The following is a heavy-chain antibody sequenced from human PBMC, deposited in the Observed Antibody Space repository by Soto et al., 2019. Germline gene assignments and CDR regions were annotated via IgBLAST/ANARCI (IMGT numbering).Heavy chain of an antibody. CDR2: IHYSGTT. D-gene: IGHD2-8*01. CDR1: GTSISSYY. Sequence: SETLSLTCTASGTSISSYYWSWIRQPPGKGLEWIANIHYSGTTNYNPSLASRVTLSVDTSKNQFSLKMTSVTAADRAMYFCARYNSYAIDYWGRGTLVTVST. V-gene: IGHV4-59*01. CDR3: ARYNSYAIDY. J-gene: IGHJ4*02.